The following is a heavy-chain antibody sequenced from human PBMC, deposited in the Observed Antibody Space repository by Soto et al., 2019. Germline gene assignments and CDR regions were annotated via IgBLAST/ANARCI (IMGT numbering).Heavy chain of an antibody. CDR3: ARSITVASGLGPFDY. CDR2: IGTSTGYI. CDR1: GFTFSSQS. D-gene: IGHD4-4*01. J-gene: IGHJ4*02. V-gene: IGHV3-21*01. Sequence: EVQLVESGGGLVEPGGSLRLSCVASGFTFSSQSMNWVRQAPGKGLEWVSSIGTSTGYIYYADSVKGRFTISRDNAKNSLYLQMNSLRGEDTAVYYCARSITVASGLGPFDYWGQGKLVTVST.